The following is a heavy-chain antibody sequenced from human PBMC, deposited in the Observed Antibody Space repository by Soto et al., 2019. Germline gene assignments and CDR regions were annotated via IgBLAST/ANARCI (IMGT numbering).Heavy chain of an antibody. CDR1: GFTVSSNY. Sequence: PGGSLRLSCAASGFTVSSNYMSWVRQAPGKGLEWVSVIYSGGSTYYADSVKGRFTISRDNSKNTLYLQMNSLRAEDTAVYYCARDRVDTIINDYYYYYGMDVWGKGTKGTVSS. D-gene: IGHD5-12*01. V-gene: IGHV3-53*01. CDR3: ARDRVDTIINDYYYYYGMDV. J-gene: IGHJ6*04. CDR2: IYSGGST.